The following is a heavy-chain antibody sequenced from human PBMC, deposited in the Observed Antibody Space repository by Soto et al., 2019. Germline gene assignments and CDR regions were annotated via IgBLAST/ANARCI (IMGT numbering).Heavy chain of an antibody. CDR1: GFTFDDYV. Sequence: GGSLRLSCAASGFTFDDYVMHWVRQAPGKGLEWVSLISWDGGSTYYADSVKGRFTISRDNSKNSLYLQMNSLRAEDTALYYCAKGGYSGYDDAFDIWGQGTMVTVSS. CDR3: AKGGYSGYDDAFDI. J-gene: IGHJ3*02. V-gene: IGHV3-43D*03. D-gene: IGHD5-12*01. CDR2: ISWDGGST.